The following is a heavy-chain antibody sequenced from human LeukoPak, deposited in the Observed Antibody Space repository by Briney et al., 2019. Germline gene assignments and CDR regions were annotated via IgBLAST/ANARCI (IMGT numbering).Heavy chain of an antibody. J-gene: IGHJ3*02. CDR1: GGSISSGSYY. Sequence: SETLSLTCTVSGGSISSGSYYWSWVRQPAGKGLEWIGRLYTSGNTNYNPSLKSRVTISVDTSKNQFSLKLSSVTAADTAVYYCAREGVGADDAFDIWGQGTMVTVSS. D-gene: IGHD1-26*01. V-gene: IGHV4-61*02. CDR3: AREGVGADDAFDI. CDR2: LYTSGNT.